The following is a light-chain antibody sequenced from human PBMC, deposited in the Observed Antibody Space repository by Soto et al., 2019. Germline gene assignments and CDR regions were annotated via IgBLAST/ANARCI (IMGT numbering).Light chain of an antibody. J-gene: IGKJ4*01. V-gene: IGKV1-17*01. Sequence: IQMTQSPSSLSASVGDRVTITCRASQGIRNDLSWYQQKPGKAPKRLIYTASSLKSGIPSRFSGSGSGTEFTLTISSLQPEDFATYYCLQHNSYPPTFGGGTKVEIK. CDR2: TAS. CDR3: LQHNSYPPT. CDR1: QGIRND.